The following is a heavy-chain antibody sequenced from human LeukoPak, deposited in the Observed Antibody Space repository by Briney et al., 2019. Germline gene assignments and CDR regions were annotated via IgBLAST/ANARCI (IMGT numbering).Heavy chain of an antibody. J-gene: IGHJ4*02. V-gene: IGHV3-48*04. CDR2: ISSSGSTI. CDR3: ARENSGYPRGDFDY. Sequence: GGSLRLSCAASGITFNRYSMNWVRQAPGKVLEWISYISSSGSTIYHADSVKGRFTISRDNAKNSLYLQMNSLRAEDTAVYYCARENSGYPRGDFDYWGQGTLVTVSS. CDR1: GITFNRYS. D-gene: IGHD5-12*01.